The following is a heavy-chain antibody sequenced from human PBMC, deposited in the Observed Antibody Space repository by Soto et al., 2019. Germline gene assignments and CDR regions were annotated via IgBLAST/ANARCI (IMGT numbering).Heavy chain of an antibody. D-gene: IGHD2-2*02. J-gene: IGHJ5*02. CDR3: ARDHCSTTSCYTVWFDP. Sequence: PGGSLRLSCAASGFTFSKHWMHWGRQAPGKGLVWVSRINSDGSATNYADSVKGRFTISRDNAENTLYLHMSSLRAEDTAVYYCARDHCSTTSCYTVWFDPWGQGTLVTVSS. CDR1: GFTFSKHW. V-gene: IGHV3-74*01. CDR2: INSDGSAT.